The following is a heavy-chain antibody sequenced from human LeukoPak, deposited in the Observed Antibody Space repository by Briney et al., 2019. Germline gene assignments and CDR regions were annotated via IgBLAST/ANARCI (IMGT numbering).Heavy chain of an antibody. CDR1: GGSISYYY. V-gene: IGHV4-59*08. D-gene: IGHD3-10*01. CDR2: IYYSGST. Sequence: PSETLSLTCTVSGGSISYYYWSWIRQPPGKGLEWIGYIYYSGSTNYNPSLKSRVTISEDTSKNQFSLNLSSVTAADTAVYYCARLSTFGSGSYDAFDIWGQGTMVTVSS. CDR3: ARLSTFGSGSYDAFDI. J-gene: IGHJ3*02.